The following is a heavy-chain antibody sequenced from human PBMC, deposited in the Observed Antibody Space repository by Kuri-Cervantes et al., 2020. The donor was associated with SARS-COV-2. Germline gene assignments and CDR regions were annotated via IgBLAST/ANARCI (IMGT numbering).Heavy chain of an antibody. Sequence: GESLKISCAASGFTFSSYAMSRVRQAPGKGLEWVSAISGSGGSTYYADSVKGRFTISRDNSKNTLYLQMNSLRAEDTAVYYCAKDLTFVVAAPAVIRATKALPITWGQGTLVTVSS. V-gene: IGHV3-23*01. D-gene: IGHD2-2*02. CDR1: GFTFSSYA. J-gene: IGHJ5*02. CDR3: AKDLTFVVAAPAVIRATKALPIT. CDR2: ISGSGGST.